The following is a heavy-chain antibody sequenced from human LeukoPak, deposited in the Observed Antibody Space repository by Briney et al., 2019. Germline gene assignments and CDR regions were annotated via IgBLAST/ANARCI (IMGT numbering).Heavy chain of an antibody. Sequence: GGSLRLSCAPSGFTFDDYGMSWVRQAPGKGLEWVSGITWNGGNTGYSDSVKGRFTISRDSAKNSLYLQMNSLRVEDTAMYYCARGYCSGSSCFPFDYWGQGTLVTVSS. CDR1: GFTFDDYG. CDR2: ITWNGGNT. J-gene: IGHJ4*02. V-gene: IGHV3-20*04. D-gene: IGHD2-15*01. CDR3: ARGYCSGSSCFPFDY.